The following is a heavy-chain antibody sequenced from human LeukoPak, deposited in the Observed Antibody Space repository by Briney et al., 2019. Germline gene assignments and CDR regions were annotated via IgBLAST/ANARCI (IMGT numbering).Heavy chain of an antibody. CDR2: IIPIFGTA. J-gene: IGHJ3*02. CDR3: ARIPGKGTWVHDAFDI. V-gene: IGHV1-69*05. CDR1: GGTFSSYA. Sequence: SVKVSCKASGGTFSSYAVSWVRQAPGQGLEWMGGIIPIFGTANYAQKFQGRVTITTDESTSTAYMELSSLRSEDTAVYYCARIPGKGTWVHDAFDIWGQGTMVTVSS. D-gene: IGHD3-10*01.